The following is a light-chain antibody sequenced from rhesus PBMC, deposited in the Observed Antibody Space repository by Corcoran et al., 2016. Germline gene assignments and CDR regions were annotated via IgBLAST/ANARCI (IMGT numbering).Light chain of an antibody. J-gene: IGKJ1*01. CDR1: QGISSW. CDR2: KAS. Sequence: DIQMTQSPSSLSASVGATVPITCRASQGISSWLAWYQQKPGKAPTLLIYKASSLQSGVPSRFSGRGSGTDFTLTISSRQSEDCATYYGQQYSSRPWTFGQGTKVEIK. V-gene: IGKV1-22*01. CDR3: QQYSSRPWT.